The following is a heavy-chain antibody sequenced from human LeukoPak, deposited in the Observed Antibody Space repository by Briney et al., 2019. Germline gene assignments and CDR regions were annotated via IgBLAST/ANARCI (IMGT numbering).Heavy chain of an antibody. D-gene: IGHD5-24*01. J-gene: IGHJ4*02. Sequence: GGSLRLSCAASGFTVSSNYMSWVRQAPGKGPEWVSVIYSGGSTYYADSVEGRFTISRDNSKNTLYLQMNSLRAEDTAVYYCARSEMATILGFDYWGQGTLVTVSS. CDR2: IYSGGST. CDR1: GFTVSSNY. CDR3: ARSEMATILGFDY. V-gene: IGHV3-53*01.